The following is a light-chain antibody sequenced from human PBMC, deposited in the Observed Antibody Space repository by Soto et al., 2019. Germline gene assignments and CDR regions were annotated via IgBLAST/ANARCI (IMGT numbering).Light chain of an antibody. Sequence: DIVLTQSPATLFLSPGDRATLSCRASQSVSSFLAWFQQKPGQAPRLLIYDASNRATGIPARFSGSGSGADFTLTISSLEPADFAVYYCQQRSNWPLTFGGGTKVDIK. CDR1: QSVSSF. J-gene: IGKJ4*01. CDR2: DAS. V-gene: IGKV3-11*01. CDR3: QQRSNWPLT.